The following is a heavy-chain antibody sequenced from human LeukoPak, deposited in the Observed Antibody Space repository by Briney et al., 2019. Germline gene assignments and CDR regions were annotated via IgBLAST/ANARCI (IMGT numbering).Heavy chain of an antibody. CDR2: IYYSGTT. CDR1: GVSISSSPYY. D-gene: IGHD5-18*01. Sequence: SETLSLTCTVSGVSISSSPYYWGWIRQPPGKGLEGIGSIYYSGTTHYNPSLESRVTISVDTSTPPFSLTLASVTAAATAIYYCAKGAGGFRYYPWFAPWGQGTLVTVSS. J-gene: IGHJ5*02. V-gene: IGHV4-39*07. CDR3: AKGAGGFRYYPWFAP.